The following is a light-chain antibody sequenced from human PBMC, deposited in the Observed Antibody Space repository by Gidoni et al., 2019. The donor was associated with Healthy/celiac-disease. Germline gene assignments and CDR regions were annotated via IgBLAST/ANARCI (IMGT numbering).Light chain of an antibody. V-gene: IGKV1-9*01. CDR2: AAS. CDR3: QQLNSYPRVT. CDR1: QSISSY. Sequence: DIQLTQSPSSLSASVGDRVTITCRASQSISSYLAWYQQKPGKAPKLLIYAASTLQSGVPSRFSGSGSGTEFTLTISSLQSEDFATYYCQQLNSYPRVTFGPGTKVDIK. J-gene: IGKJ3*01.